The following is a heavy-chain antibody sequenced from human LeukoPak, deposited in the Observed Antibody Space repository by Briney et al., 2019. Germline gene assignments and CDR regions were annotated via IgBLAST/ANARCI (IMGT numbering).Heavy chain of an antibody. CDR3: AKVNYYGSGSYNYFDY. V-gene: IGHV3-74*01. CDR1: GFTFSDTW. CDR2: IRSDGSDT. D-gene: IGHD3-10*01. Sequence: GGSLRLSCAASGFTFSDTWMHWVRQVPGEGLVWVSRIRSDGSDTRYAESVKGRFTISRDNSKNTLYLQMNSLRADDTAVYYCAKVNYYGSGSYNYFDYWGQGTLVTVSS. J-gene: IGHJ4*02.